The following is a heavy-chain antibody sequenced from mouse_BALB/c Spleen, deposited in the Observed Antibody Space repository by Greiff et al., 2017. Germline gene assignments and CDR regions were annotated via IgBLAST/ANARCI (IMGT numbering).Heavy chain of an antibody. D-gene: IGHD1-1*01. CDR3: ASYYYGSSWGAMDY. J-gene: IGHJ4*01. Sequence: QVQLQQSGPGLVQPSQSLSITCTVSGFSLTSYGVHWVRQSPGKGLEWLGVIWSGGSTDYNAAFISRLSISKDNSKSQVFFKMNSLQANDTAIYYCASYYYGSSWGAMDYWGQGTSVTVSS. V-gene: IGHV2-2*02. CDR1: GFSLTSYG. CDR2: IWSGGST.